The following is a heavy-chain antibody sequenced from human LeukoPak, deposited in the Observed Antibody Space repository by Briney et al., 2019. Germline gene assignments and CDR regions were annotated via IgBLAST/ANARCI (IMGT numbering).Heavy chain of an antibody. CDR1: GGSISSSNW. Sequence: SETLSLTCAVSGGSISSSNWWSWVRQPPGKGLEWIGEIYHSGSTNYNPSLKSRVTISVDTSKNQFSLKLSSVTAADTAVYYCARAPIQLGAYYDFWSGYYRNYYFDYWGQGTLVTVSS. CDR3: ARAPIQLGAYYDFWSGYYRNYYFDY. D-gene: IGHD3-3*01. CDR2: IYHSGST. V-gene: IGHV4-4*02. J-gene: IGHJ4*02.